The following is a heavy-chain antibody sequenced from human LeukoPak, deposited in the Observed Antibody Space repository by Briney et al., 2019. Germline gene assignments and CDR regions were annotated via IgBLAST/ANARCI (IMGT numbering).Heavy chain of an antibody. Sequence: ASVKVFCKVSGYTLTELSMHWVRQAPGKGLEWMGGFDPEAGETIYAQKFQGRVTMTEDTSTDTAYMELSSLRSEDTAVYYCATAGDPSQYNWFDPWGQGTLVTVSS. J-gene: IGHJ5*02. CDR2: FDPEAGET. CDR1: GYTLTELS. D-gene: IGHD5-24*01. CDR3: ATAGDPSQYNWFDP. V-gene: IGHV1-24*01.